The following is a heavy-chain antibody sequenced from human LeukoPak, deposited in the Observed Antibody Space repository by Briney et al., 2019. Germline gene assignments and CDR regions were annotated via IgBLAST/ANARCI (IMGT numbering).Heavy chain of an antibody. Sequence: PGGSLRLSCAASGFTFSSYSMNWVRQAPGKGLEWVSYISSRSSTIYYADSVKGRFTISRDNAKNSLYLQMNSLRAEDTAVYYCALFSSWDGMFDYWGQGTLVTVSS. J-gene: IGHJ4*02. V-gene: IGHV3-48*01. CDR2: ISSRSSTI. D-gene: IGHD6-13*01. CDR1: GFTFSSYS. CDR3: ALFSSWDGMFDY.